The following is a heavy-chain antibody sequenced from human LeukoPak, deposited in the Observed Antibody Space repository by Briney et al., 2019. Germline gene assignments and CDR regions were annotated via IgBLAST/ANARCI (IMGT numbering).Heavy chain of an antibody. CDR1: GGTFSSYA. J-gene: IGHJ4*02. CDR2: IIPIFGTA. D-gene: IGHD2-2*02. Sequence: VASVKVSCKASGGTFSSYAISWVRQAPGQGLEWMGGIIPIFGTANYAQKFQGRVTITTDESTSTAYMELSSLRSEDTAVYYCARDRAWGQRHCSSTSCYTLGADWGQGTLVRVSS. CDR3: ARDRAWGQRHCSSTSCYTLGAD. V-gene: IGHV1-69*05.